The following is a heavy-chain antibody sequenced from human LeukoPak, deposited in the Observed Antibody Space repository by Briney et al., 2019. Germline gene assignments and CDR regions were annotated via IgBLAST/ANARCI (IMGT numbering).Heavy chain of an antibody. CDR2: IYYSGST. CDR3: AKPVLRWFVGGAFDI. D-gene: IGHD2-21*01. Sequence: SETLSLTCTVSGGSISSYYWSWIRQPPGKGLEWIGYIYYSGSTNYNPSLKSRVTISVDTSKNQFSLKLSSVTAADTAVYYCAKPVLRWFVGGAFDIWGQGTMVTVSS. CDR1: GGSISSYY. J-gene: IGHJ3*02. V-gene: IGHV4-59*01.